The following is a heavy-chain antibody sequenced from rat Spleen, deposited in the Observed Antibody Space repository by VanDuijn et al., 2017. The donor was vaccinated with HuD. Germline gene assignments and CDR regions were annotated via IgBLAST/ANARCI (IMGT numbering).Heavy chain of an antibody. V-gene: IGHV5-25*01. CDR3: ARQVTALDC. Sequence: EVQLVESGRGLVQPGRSLKLSCAASGFTFSNYYMAWVRQAPTKGLEWVASICTGGVNTYYRDSVKGRFTISRDNAKSTLYLQMDSLRSEDTATYYCARQVTALDCWGQGVMVTVSS. J-gene: IGHJ2*01. CDR2: ICTGGVNT. D-gene: IGHD1-10*01. CDR1: GFTFSNYY.